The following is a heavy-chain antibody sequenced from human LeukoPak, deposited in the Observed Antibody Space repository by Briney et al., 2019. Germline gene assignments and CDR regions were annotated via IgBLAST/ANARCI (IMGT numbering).Heavy chain of an antibody. CDR2: IIPIFGTA. J-gene: IGHJ4*02. V-gene: IGHV1-69*05. Sequence: SVKVSCKASGGTFSSYAISWVRQAPGQGLEWMGGIIPIFGTANYAQKFQGRVTITTDESTSTAYMELSSLRSEDTAVYYCARDWSRYSSGWHYWGQGTLVTVSS. D-gene: IGHD6-19*01. CDR3: ARDWSRYSSGWHY. CDR1: GGTFSSYA.